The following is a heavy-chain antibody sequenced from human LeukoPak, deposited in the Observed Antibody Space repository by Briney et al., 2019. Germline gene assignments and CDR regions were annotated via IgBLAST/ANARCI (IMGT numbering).Heavy chain of an antibody. CDR2: INHSGST. CDR3: ARGRDGYKYYFDY. J-gene: IGHJ4*02. D-gene: IGHD5-24*01. CDR1: GGSFSGYY. V-gene: IGHV4-34*01. Sequence: IPSETLSLTCAVYGGSFSGYYWSWIRQPPGKGLEWIGEINHSGSTNYDPSLKSRVTISVDTSKNQFSLKLSSVTAAATAVYYCARGRDGYKYYFDYWGQGTLVTVSS.